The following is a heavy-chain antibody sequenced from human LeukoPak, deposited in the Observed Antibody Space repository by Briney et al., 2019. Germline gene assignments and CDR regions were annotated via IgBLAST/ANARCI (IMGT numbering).Heavy chain of an antibody. CDR1: GFSLTTSGVG. V-gene: IGHV2-5*01. CDR2: IYWNDDK. CDR3: AHSFDLGHCSSASCYHWFDP. J-gene: IGHJ5*02. D-gene: IGHD2-2*01. Sequence: SGPTLVNPTQTLTLTCTFSGFSLTTSGVGVGWIRQPPGKALEWLALIYWNDDKRFSPSLNSRLTITKDTSKSQVVLTMTNMDPVDTATYYCAHSFDLGHCSSASCYHWFDPWGQGILATVSS.